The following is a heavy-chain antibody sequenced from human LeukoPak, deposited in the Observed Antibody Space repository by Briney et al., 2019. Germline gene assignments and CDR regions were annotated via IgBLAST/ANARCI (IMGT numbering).Heavy chain of an antibody. CDR1: GYTFTSYY. V-gene: IGHV1-46*01. Sequence: ASVKVSCKASGYTFTSYYLHWVRQAPGQGLEWMGIINPSGGSTSYAQKFQDRVTMTRDTSTSTVYLELSSLRSEDTAMYYCARRGSYYNVADYWRQGTLVTVSP. J-gene: IGHJ4*02. CDR2: INPSGGST. D-gene: IGHD1-26*01. CDR3: ARRGSYYNVADY.